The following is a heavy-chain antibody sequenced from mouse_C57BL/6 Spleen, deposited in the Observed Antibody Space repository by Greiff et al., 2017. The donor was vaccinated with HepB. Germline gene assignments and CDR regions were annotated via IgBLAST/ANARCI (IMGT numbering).Heavy chain of an antibody. J-gene: IGHJ2*01. Sequence: EVKLQQSGPELVKPGASVKISCKASGYTFTDYYMNWVKQSHVKSLEWIGDINPNNGGTSYNQKFKGKATLTVDKSSSTAYMELRSLTSEDSAVYYCARNYYGKALDYWGQGTTLTVSS. CDR3: ARNYYGKALDY. CDR1: GYTFTDYY. D-gene: IGHD1-1*01. CDR2: INPNNGGT. V-gene: IGHV1-26*01.